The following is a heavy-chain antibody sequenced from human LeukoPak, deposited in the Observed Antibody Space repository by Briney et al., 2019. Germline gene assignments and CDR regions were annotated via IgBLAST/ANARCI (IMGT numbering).Heavy chain of an antibody. J-gene: IGHJ4*02. Sequence: GRSLRLSCAASGFTFSSYGMHWVRQAPGKGLEWVAVISYDGSNKYYADSVKGRFTISRDNAKNSLYLQMNSLRAEDTAVYYCARDRYDILTGYAYFDYWGQGTLVTVSS. CDR2: ISYDGSNK. V-gene: IGHV3-30*03. CDR1: GFTFSSYG. CDR3: ARDRYDILTGYAYFDY. D-gene: IGHD3-9*01.